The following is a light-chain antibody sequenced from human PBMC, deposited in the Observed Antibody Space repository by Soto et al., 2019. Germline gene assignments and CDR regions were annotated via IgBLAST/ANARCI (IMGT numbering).Light chain of an antibody. Sequence: QSVLTQPPSVSAAPGQKVTISCSGSSSNIGNNYAFWYQQLPGTAPKLLIYDNDKRPSGIPDRFSGSKSGTSATLGITGLQTGDEADYYCATWDRSLSVGVFGGGTQLTVL. CDR3: ATWDRSLSVGV. V-gene: IGLV1-51*01. CDR2: DND. CDR1: SSNIGNNY. J-gene: IGLJ2*01.